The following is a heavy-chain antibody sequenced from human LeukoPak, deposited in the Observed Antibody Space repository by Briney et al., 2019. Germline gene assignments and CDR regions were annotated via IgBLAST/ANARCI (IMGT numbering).Heavy chain of an antibody. D-gene: IGHD1-26*01. Sequence: SGTLSLTCAVSGGSISSSNWWSWVRQPPGKGLEWIGEIYHSGSTNYNPSLKSRLTISLDKSKNQFSLKLSSVTAADTAMYYCARYSGTFPYYFDYWGQGTLVTVSS. CDR3: ARYSGTFPYYFDY. V-gene: IGHV4-4*02. CDR2: IYHSGST. CDR1: GGSISSSNW. J-gene: IGHJ4*02.